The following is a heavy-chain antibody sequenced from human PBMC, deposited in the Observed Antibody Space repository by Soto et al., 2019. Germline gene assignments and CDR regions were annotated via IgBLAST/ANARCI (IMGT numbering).Heavy chain of an antibody. D-gene: IGHD3-10*01. CDR2: ISYDGSNK. CDR3: AKPYRYYYGSGSYLYYYYYYGMDV. CDR1: GFTFSSYG. Sequence: LRLSCAASGFTFSSYGMHWVRQAPGKGLEWVAVISYDGSNKYYADSVKGRFTISRDNSKNTLYLQMNSLRAEDTAVYYCAKPYRYYYGSGSYLYYYYYYGMDVWGQGTTVTVSS. V-gene: IGHV3-30*18. J-gene: IGHJ6*02.